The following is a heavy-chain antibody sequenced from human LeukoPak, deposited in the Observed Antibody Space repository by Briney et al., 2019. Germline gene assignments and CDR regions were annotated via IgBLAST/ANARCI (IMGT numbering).Heavy chain of an antibody. D-gene: IGHD4-17*01. CDR1: GDSISNGGSISNGGHY. V-gene: IGHV4-31*03. Sequence: PSQTLSLTCTVSGDSISNGGSISNGGHYWSWIRQFPGKGLEWIGYIYHSGNTYYNPSLESRVTMSVDTSENRFSLKVNSVTAADTAIYYCATKSQSGPAVRLDLWGRGTLVTVSS. J-gene: IGHJ2*01. CDR3: ATKSQSGPAVRLDL. CDR2: IYHSGNT.